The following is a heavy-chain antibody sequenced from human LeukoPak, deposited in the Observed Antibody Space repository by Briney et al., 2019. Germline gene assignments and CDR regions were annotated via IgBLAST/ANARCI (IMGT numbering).Heavy chain of an antibody. D-gene: IGHD6-13*01. J-gene: IGHJ4*02. CDR2: IYTSGST. V-gene: IGHV4-4*07. CDR3: ARQDLAAAGPSFDY. Sequence: SETLSLTCTVSGGSISSYYWSWIRQPAGKGLEWIGRIYTSGSTNYNPSLKSRVTMSVDTSKNQFSLKLSSVTAADTAVYYCARQDLAAAGPSFDYWGQGTLVTVSS. CDR1: GGSISSYY.